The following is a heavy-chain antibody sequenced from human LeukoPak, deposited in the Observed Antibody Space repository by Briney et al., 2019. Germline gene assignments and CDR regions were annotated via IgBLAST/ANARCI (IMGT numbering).Heavy chain of an antibody. V-gene: IGHV1-3*01. Sequence: GASVKVSCKASGYSFTSYAMHWVRQAPGQRPEWMGWINVDSGNTKYSEKFQDRVTITRDTSAGTAYVELSRLSSEDTAIYYCARDHRANGNFVSATAFDFWGQGTLVTVSS. J-gene: IGHJ4*02. D-gene: IGHD2-21*02. CDR1: GYSFTSYA. CDR2: INVDSGNT. CDR3: ARDHRANGNFVSATAFDF.